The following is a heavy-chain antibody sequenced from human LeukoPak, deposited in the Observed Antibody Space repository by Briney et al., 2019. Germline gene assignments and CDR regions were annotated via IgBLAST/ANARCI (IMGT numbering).Heavy chain of an antibody. V-gene: IGHV3-21*04. CDR3: AKDDRGHFDY. CDR2: ISSSGSYI. CDR1: GFTFSSYS. D-gene: IGHD3-16*01. J-gene: IGHJ4*02. Sequence: GGSLRLSCAASGFTFSSYSMNWVRQAPGKGLEWVSSISSSGSYIYYADSVKGRFTISRDNAKNSLYLQMNSLRAEDTAVYYCAKDDRGHFDYWGQGTLVTVSS.